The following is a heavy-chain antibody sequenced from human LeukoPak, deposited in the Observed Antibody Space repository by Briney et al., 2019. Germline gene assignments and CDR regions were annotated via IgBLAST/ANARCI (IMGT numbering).Heavy chain of an antibody. Sequence: GGSQRLSCAASGFTFSSYEMNWVRQAPGKGLEWVSYISSSGSPTYYADSVKGRFTISRDNAKNSLYLQMNSLRAEDTAVYYCARDRDSSGWYLFDAFDIWGQGTMVTVSS. CDR1: GFTFSSYE. D-gene: IGHD6-19*01. V-gene: IGHV3-48*03. CDR2: ISSSGSPT. CDR3: ARDRDSSGWYLFDAFDI. J-gene: IGHJ3*02.